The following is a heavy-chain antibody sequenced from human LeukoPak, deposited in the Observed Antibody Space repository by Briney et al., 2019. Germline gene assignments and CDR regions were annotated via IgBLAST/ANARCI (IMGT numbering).Heavy chain of an antibody. CDR3: ARGRSSCWFGN. J-gene: IGHJ4*02. Sequence: SETLSLTCAVYGGSFSGYYWSWIRQPPGKGLEWIGEINHSGSTNYNPSLKSRVTISVDTSKNQLSLKLSSVTAADTAVYYCARGRSSCWFGNWGQGTLVTVSS. D-gene: IGHD6-19*01. CDR1: GGSFSGYY. CDR2: INHSGST. V-gene: IGHV4-34*01.